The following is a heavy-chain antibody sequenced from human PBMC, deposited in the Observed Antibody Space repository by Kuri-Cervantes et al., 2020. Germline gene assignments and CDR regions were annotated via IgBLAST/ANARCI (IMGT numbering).Heavy chain of an antibody. CDR3: AKDGITSAGTPFDS. CDR2: INSDGSST. V-gene: IGHV3-74*01. Sequence: GGSLRLSCAASGFTFSSYSMNWVRQAPGKGLEWVSRINSDGSSTSYADSVKGRFTISRDNAKNTLYLQMNSLRAEDTAVYYCAKDGITSAGTPFDSWGQGTLVTVSS. D-gene: IGHD6-13*01. CDR1: GFTFSSYS. J-gene: IGHJ4*02.